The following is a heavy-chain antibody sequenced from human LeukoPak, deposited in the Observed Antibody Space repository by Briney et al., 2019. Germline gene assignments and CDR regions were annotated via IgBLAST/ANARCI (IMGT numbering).Heavy chain of an antibody. CDR1: GGSISSSSYY. V-gene: IGHV4-39*07. J-gene: IGHJ4*02. Sequence: SETLSLTCTVSGGSISSSSYYWGWIRQPPGKGLEWIGSIYYSGSTYYNPSLKSRVTISADTSKNQFSLKVSSVTAADTAVYYCARDLTNYGSGSYDYWGQGTLVTVSS. D-gene: IGHD3-10*01. CDR3: ARDLTNYGSGSYDY. CDR2: IYYSGST.